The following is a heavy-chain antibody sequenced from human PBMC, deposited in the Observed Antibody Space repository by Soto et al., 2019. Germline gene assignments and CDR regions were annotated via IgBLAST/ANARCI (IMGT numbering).Heavy chain of an antibody. CDR1: GFTFSSYG. J-gene: IGHJ4*02. CDR2: ISYDGSNK. V-gene: IGHV3-30*18. Sequence: QVQLVESGGGVVQPGRSLRLSCAASGFTFSSYGMHWVRQAPGKGLEWVAVISYDGSNKYYADSVKGRFTISRDNSKNTLYRQMNSLRAEDTPVYYCAKPRQITSLLLYYFDYWGQGTLVTVSS. CDR3: AKPRQITSLLLYYFDY. D-gene: IGHD2-15*01.